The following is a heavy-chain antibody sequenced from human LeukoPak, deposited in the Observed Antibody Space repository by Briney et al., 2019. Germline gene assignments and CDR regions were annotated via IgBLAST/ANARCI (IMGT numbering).Heavy chain of an antibody. V-gene: IGHV4-34*01. CDR1: GGSFSGYY. CDR3: ARGPHCSGGSCYSPAFDY. J-gene: IGHJ4*02. D-gene: IGHD2-15*01. Sequence: SETLSLTCAVYGGSFSGYYWSWIRQPPGKGLEWIGEINHSGSTNYNPSLKSRVTMSVDTSKNQFSLKVTSVTAADTAVYYCARGPHCSGGSCYSPAFDYWGQGTLVTVSS. CDR2: INHSGST.